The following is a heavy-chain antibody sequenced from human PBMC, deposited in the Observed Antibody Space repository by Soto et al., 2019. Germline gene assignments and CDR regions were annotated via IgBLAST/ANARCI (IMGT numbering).Heavy chain of an antibody. CDR1: GFSLSRRT. J-gene: IGHJ6*02. CDR2: ISADSGYI. D-gene: IGHD2-2*01. CDR3: ARGDCSRTSCYSGGSYYYGLDV. V-gene: IGHV3-21*01. Sequence: PGASRRLSWAASGFSLSRRTMNWVRQTPERGLEWVSSISADSGYIYYTDSVKGRFTISRDNARNSLYLQMNSLRAEDTAIYYCARGDCSRTSCYSGGSYYYGLDVWGQGTTVT.